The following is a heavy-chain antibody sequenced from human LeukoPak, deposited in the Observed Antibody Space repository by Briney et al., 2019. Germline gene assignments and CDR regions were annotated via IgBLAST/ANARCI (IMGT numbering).Heavy chain of an antibody. CDR2: IWYDGSNK. V-gene: IGHV3-33*01. J-gene: IGHJ3*02. CDR1: GFTFSSYG. CDR3: ATEGVPTSLTPFEI. D-gene: IGHD2-2*01. Sequence: QPGGSLRLSCAASGFTFSSYGMHWVRQAPGKGLEWVAVIWYDGSNKYYADSVKGRFTISRDNAKNSLYLQMNSLRDEDTAVYYCATEGVPTSLTPFEIWGQGTMVTVSS.